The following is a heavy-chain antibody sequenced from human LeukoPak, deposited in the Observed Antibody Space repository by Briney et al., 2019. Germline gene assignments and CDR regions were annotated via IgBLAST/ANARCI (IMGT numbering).Heavy chain of an antibody. D-gene: IGHD6-19*01. V-gene: IGHV3-30*04. Sequence: GRSLRLSCAASGFTFSSYAMHWVRQAPGKGLEWVAVISYDGSNKYYADSVKGRFTISRDNSKNTLYLQMNSLRAEDTAVYYCARDLGSGWYDYWGQGTLVTVSS. J-gene: IGHJ4*02. CDR2: ISYDGSNK. CDR1: GFTFSSYA. CDR3: ARDLGSGWYDY.